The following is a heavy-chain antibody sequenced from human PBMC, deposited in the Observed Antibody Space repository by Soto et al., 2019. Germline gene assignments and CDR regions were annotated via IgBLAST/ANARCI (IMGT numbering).Heavy chain of an antibody. CDR1: GFTFSSYA. CDR3: AREGNELELQAAYAFDI. V-gene: IGHV3-30-3*01. CDR2: ISYDGSNK. J-gene: IGHJ3*02. Sequence: ESGGGVVQPGRSLRLSCAASGFTFSSYAMHWVRQAPGKGLEWVAVISYDGSNKYYADSVKGRFTISRDNSKNTLDLQMNNLRAEDTAVYYCAREGNELELQAAYAFDIWGQGTMVTVSS. D-gene: IGHD1-7*01.